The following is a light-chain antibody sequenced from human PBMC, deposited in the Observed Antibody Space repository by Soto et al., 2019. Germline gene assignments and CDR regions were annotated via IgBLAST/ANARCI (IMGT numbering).Light chain of an antibody. CDR2: DVS. J-gene: IGLJ1*01. Sequence: QSALAQPRSVSGSPGQSVTISCTGTSSDVGGYNYVSWYQQHPGKAPKLMIYDVSKRPSGVPDRFSGSKSGNTASLTISGLXAEDEADYYCCSYAGSYTFAVFGTGTKVTVL. V-gene: IGLV2-11*01. CDR1: SSDVGGYNY. CDR3: CSYAGSYTFAV.